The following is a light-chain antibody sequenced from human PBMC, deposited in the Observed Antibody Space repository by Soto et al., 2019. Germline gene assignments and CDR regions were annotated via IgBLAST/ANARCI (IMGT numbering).Light chain of an antibody. CDR1: QSIGGY. CDR2: AAS. CDR3: QQTSSTPT. J-gene: IGKJ4*01. Sequence: DIQLTQSPSSLSASVGDRVTITRRESQSIGGYLNWYQQXPGKAPKVLIYAASSLQTGVSSRFSGSGSGTDFTITISNLQPEYFATYYCQQTSSTPTFGGGTKVDIK. V-gene: IGKV1-39*01.